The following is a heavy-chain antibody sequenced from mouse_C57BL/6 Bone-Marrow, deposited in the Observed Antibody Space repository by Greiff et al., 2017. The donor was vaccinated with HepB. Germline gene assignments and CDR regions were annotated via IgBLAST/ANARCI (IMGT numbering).Heavy chain of an antibody. Sequence: QVQLQQSGAELARPGASVKMSCKASGYTFTSYTMHWVKQRPGQGLEWIGYINPSSGYTKYNQKFKDKATLTADKSSSPAYMQLSSLTSEDSAVYYCAFYDYDYFDYGGQGTTLTVSS. CDR3: AFYDYDYFDY. CDR2: INPSSGYT. J-gene: IGHJ2*01. V-gene: IGHV1-4*01. CDR1: GYTFTSYT. D-gene: IGHD2-4*01.